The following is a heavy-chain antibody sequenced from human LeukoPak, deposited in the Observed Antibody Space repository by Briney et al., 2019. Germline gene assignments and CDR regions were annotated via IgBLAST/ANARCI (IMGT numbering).Heavy chain of an antibody. D-gene: IGHD6-13*01. CDR1: GFTFSSYW. CDR2: ISQRGSEG. CDR3: ARGTVAAAGIDY. J-gene: IGHJ4*02. Sequence: GGSLRLSCAASGFTFSSYWMTWVRQAPGKGLEWVANISQRGSEGYYGDSLKGRFTISRDNAQNSLYLQVNGLTTEDTAVYYCARGTVAAAGIDYWGQGTLVTVSS. V-gene: IGHV3-7*01.